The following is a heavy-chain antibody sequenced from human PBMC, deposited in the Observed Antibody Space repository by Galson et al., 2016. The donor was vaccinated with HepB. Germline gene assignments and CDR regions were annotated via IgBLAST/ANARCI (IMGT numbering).Heavy chain of an antibody. Sequence: SLRLSCAASGFTFSNYGMHWVRQAPGKGLEWVAADSMDGRRKFYADSVKGRFTISRDNSNSMLFLQMGSLRADDTAVYYCARRHEYCPPVGCSVDYCGQGTLVSVSS. CDR1: GFTFSNYG. D-gene: IGHD2/OR15-2a*01. CDR3: ARRHEYCPPVGCSVDY. J-gene: IGHJ4*02. CDR2: DSMDGRRK. V-gene: IGHV3-30*03.